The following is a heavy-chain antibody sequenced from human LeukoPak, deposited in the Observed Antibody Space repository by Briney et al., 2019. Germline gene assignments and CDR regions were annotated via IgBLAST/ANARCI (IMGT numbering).Heavy chain of an antibody. D-gene: IGHD1-1*01. CDR3: ARHFTPRQPYDY. CDR1: GGSISSSSYY. J-gene: IGHJ4*02. V-gene: IGHV4-39*01. CDR2: IYYSGST. Sequence: SETLSLTCTVSGGSISSSSYYWGWIRQPPGKGLEWIGSIYYSGSTYYNPSLKSRVTMSVDTSKNQFSLKLSSVTAADTAVFYCARHFTPRQPYDYWGQGTLVTVSS.